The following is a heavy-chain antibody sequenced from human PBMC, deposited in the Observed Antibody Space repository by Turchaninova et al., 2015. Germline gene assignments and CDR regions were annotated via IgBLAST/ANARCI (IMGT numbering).Heavy chain of an antibody. CDR1: GFSLSPRGRR. CDR2: IDWDDDK. J-gene: IGHJ4*02. D-gene: IGHD6-19*01. CDR3: ARIGFSRGWYVDS. Sequence: QVTLTESGPALVKPTQTLTLTCPFSGFSLSPRGRRVSWIRQPPGKALEWLARIDWDDDKSYRTSLRTRLTIFKETSKNQVVLTMTNMDPVDTATYYCARIGFSRGWYVDSWGQGTLVTVSS. V-gene: IGHV2-70*04.